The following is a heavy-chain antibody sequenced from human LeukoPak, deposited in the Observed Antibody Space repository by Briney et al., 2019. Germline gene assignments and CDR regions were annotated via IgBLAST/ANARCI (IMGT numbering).Heavy chain of an antibody. CDR1: GFTFSSYA. CDR2: ISGSGGST. V-gene: IGHV3-23*01. CDR3: AKDDYGDGAYH. Sequence: GGSLRLSCAASGFTFSSYAMSWVRQAPGKGLEWVSAISGSGGSTYYADSVKGRFTISRDNSKNTLYLQMNSLKAEDTAVYYCAKDDYGDGAYHWGQGTLVTVSS. J-gene: IGHJ4*02. D-gene: IGHD4-17*01.